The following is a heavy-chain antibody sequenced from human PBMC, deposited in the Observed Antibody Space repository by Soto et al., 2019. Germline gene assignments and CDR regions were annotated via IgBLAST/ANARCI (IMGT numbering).Heavy chain of an antibody. CDR3: ARHAITMVRGVIYWFDP. J-gene: IGHJ5*02. CDR2: IYYGGST. V-gene: IGHV4-39*01. CDR1: GGSISSGGYY. D-gene: IGHD3-10*01. Sequence: PSETLSLTCTVSGGSISSGGYYWSWIRQHPGKGLEWIGSIYYGGSTYYNPSLESRVTISVDTSKNQFSLKLSSVTAADTAVYYCARHAITMVRGVIYWFDPWGQGTLVTVSS.